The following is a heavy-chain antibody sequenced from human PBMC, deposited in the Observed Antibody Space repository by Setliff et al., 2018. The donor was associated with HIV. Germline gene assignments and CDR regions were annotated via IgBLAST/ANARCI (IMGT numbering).Heavy chain of an antibody. CDR1: GASSSSHY. CDR2: VYNSGTT. J-gene: IGHJ5*02. Sequence: PSETLSLTCTVSGASSSSHYWSWIRQPPGKAPEWIGYVYNSGTTKYNPSLKSRVTISVDTSKNQFSLRLNSVTAADTAVYYCARGRTQWPNYNYFDPWGLGTLVTVSS. CDR3: ARGRTQWPNYNYFDP. D-gene: IGHD6-19*01. V-gene: IGHV4-59*11.